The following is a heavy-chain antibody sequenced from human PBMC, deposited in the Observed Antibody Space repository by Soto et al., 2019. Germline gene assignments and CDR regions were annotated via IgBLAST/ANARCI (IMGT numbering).Heavy chain of an antibody. V-gene: IGHV4-31*03. CDR3: ARDEGAQFDWYFDL. CDR1: GDSISSGGYY. Sequence: QVQLQESGPGLVKPSQTLSLTCSVSGDSISSGGYYWNWIRQLPGKGLEWIGYTSYSGSTYYNPSLNSRATISVDTSKIQFSLKLTSVTAADTAVYYCARDEGAQFDWYFDLWGRGTLVTVSS. J-gene: IGHJ2*01. CDR2: TSYSGST.